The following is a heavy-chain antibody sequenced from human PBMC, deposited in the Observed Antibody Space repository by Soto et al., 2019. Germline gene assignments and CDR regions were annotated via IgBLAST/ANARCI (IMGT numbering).Heavy chain of an antibody. CDR1: GYTFTSYG. CDR2: INPSGGST. D-gene: IGHD3-3*01. Sequence: ASVKVSCKASGYTFTSYGIIWVRQAPGQGLEWMGIINPSGGSTSYAQKFQGRVTMTRDTSTSTVYMELSSLRSEDTAVYYCARDLYYDFWSGYRNWFDPWGQGTLVTVSS. CDR3: ARDLYYDFWSGYRNWFDP. V-gene: IGHV1-46*01. J-gene: IGHJ5*02.